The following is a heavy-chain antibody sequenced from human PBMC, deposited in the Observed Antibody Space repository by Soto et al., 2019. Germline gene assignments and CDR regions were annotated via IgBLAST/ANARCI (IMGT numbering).Heavy chain of an antibody. CDR1: GFTFSSYA. Sequence: EVQLLEPGGGLVQPGGSLRLSCAASGFTFSSYAMSWVRQAPGKGLECVSAISGSGGSTYYADSVKGRFTISRDNTKNTLYLQMNSLRAEDAAVYYGAKDRVLGAVAGSAFYGYWGQGTLVTVSS. V-gene: IGHV3-23*01. CDR2: ISGSGGST. CDR3: AKDRVLGAVAGSAFYGY. D-gene: IGHD6-19*01. J-gene: IGHJ4*02.